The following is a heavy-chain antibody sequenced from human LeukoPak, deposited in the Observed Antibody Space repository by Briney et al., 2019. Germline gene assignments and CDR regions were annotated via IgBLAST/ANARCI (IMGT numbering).Heavy chain of an antibody. D-gene: IGHD3-10*01. Sequence: SETLSLTCTVSGGSISSYYWSWIRQPPGKGLEWIGYIYYSGSTNYNPSLKSRVTISVDTSKNRFSLKLSSVTAADTAVYYCARGVTMVRGATAGAFDIWGQGTMVTVSS. CDR3: ARGVTMVRGATAGAFDI. V-gene: IGHV4-59*01. CDR2: IYYSGST. CDR1: GGSISSYY. J-gene: IGHJ3*02.